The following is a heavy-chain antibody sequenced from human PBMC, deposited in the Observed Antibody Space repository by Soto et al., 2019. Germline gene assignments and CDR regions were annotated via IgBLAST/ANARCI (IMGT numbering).Heavy chain of an antibody. Sequence: GGSLRLSCAVSGFTFSGSAMHWVRQASGKGLEWVGRIRSKANSYGTAYAASVKGRVTMSREDSKNTAYLQMNSLKTEDTAVYYCTRTLCSCGSCYPRQYYYYYMDVWGKGTTVTVSS. CDR3: TRTLCSCGSCYPRQYYYYYMDV. CDR1: GFTFSGSA. D-gene: IGHD2-15*01. J-gene: IGHJ6*03. CDR2: IRSKANSYGT. V-gene: IGHV3-73*01.